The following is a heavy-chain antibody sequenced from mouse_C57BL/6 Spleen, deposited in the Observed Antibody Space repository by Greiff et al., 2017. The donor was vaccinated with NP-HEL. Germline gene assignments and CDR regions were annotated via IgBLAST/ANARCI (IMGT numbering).Heavy chain of an antibody. Sequence: VKLMESGAELVKPGASVKISCKASGYAFSSYWMNWVKQRPGKGLEWIGQIYPGDGDTNYNGKFKGKATLTADKSSSTAYMQLSSLTSEDSAVYFCARRWEFYAMDYWGQGTSVTVSS. CDR2: IYPGDGDT. V-gene: IGHV1-80*01. CDR3: ARRWEFYAMDY. D-gene: IGHD4-1*01. CDR1: GYAFSSYW. J-gene: IGHJ4*01.